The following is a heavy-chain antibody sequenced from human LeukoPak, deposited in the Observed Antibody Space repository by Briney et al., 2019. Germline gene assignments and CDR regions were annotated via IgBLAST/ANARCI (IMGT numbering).Heavy chain of an antibody. CDR2: INPNSGGT. Sequence: GASVNVSCKASVYTFTGYYMHWVRQAPGQGLEWMGWINPNSGGTNYVQKFQGRVTMTRDTSISTAYMELSRLRSDDTAVYYCARAESGTYMGWFDPWGQGTLVTVSS. CDR3: ARAESGTYMGWFDP. CDR1: VYTFTGYY. J-gene: IGHJ5*02. V-gene: IGHV1-2*02. D-gene: IGHD3-10*01.